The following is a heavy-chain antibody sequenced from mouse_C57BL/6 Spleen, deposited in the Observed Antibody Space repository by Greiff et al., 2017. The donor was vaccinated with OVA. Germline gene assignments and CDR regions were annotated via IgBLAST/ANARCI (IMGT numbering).Heavy chain of an antibody. D-gene: IGHD2-5*01. CDR3: ARLEVTYWYFDV. J-gene: IGHJ1*03. CDR2: IYPRSGNT. V-gene: IGHV1-81*01. Sequence: VQLQQSGAELARPGASVKLSCKASGYTFTSYGISWVKQRTGQGLEWIGEIYPRSGNTYYNEKVKGKATLTADKSSSTAYMELRSLTSEDSAVYFCARLEVTYWYFDVWGTGTTVTVSS. CDR1: GYTFTSYG.